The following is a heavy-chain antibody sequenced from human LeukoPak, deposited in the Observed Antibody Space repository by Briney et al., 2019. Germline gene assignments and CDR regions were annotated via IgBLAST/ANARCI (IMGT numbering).Heavy chain of an antibody. CDR3: ARGSTYGDF. Sequence: PSETLSLACSVSGGSINSSSWSWIQQPQGKGLEWIAYMYYTGTTKYNPSLSSRVTISVDASKNQFSLKLTSVTAADTAVYYCARGSTYGDFWGPGTLVTVSS. J-gene: IGHJ4*02. CDR1: GGSINSSS. D-gene: IGHD5-18*01. V-gene: IGHV4-59*08. CDR2: MYYTGTT.